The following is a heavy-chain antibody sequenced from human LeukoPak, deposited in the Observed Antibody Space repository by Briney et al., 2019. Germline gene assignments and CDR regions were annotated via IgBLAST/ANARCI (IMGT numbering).Heavy chain of an antibody. J-gene: IGHJ4*02. CDR2: VSGSGGST. CDR1: GFTFSSYA. Sequence: GGSLRLSCAASGFTFSSYAMSWVRQAPGKGLEWVSAVSGSGGSTYYADSVKGRFTISRDNSKNTLYLQMNSLRAEDTAVYYCAKRDQSTSCPPVCWGQGTLVTVSS. CDR3: AKRDQSTSCPPVC. D-gene: IGHD2-2*01. V-gene: IGHV3-23*01.